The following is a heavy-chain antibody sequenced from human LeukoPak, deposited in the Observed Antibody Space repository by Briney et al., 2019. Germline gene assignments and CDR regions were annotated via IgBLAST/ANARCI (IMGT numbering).Heavy chain of an antibody. Sequence: PGGSLRLSCAASGFTFSSYSMNWVRRAPGKGLEWVSYISSSSSTIYYADSVKGRFTISRDNAKNSLYLQMNSLRAEDTAVYYCARVYCSSTSCYWGYFQHWGQGTLVTVSS. CDR1: GFTFSSYS. D-gene: IGHD2-2*01. V-gene: IGHV3-48*04. J-gene: IGHJ1*01. CDR3: ARVYCSSTSCYWGYFQH. CDR2: ISSSSSTI.